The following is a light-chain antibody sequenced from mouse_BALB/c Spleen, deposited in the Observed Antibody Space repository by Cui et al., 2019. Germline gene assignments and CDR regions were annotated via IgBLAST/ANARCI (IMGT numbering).Light chain of an antibody. CDR3: HQRSSYPHT. Sequence: QIVLTPTLAILSASPGEKLIRAWSTISSVSYMHWFQQKPGTSHKLWTNSTSNLASGVPARFRGSGSGTSYSLTISRMEAEDAATYYCHQRSSYPHTFGAGTKLELK. J-gene: IGKJ5*01. CDR1: SSVSY. V-gene: IGKV4-57*01. CDR2: STS.